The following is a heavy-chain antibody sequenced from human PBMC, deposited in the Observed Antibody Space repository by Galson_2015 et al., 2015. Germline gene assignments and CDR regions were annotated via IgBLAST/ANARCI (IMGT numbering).Heavy chain of an antibody. V-gene: IGHV1-8*01. J-gene: IGHJ2*01. Sequence: SVKVSCKASGYTFSDYDINWVRQATGQGLEWMGWMNPKSGNTGHAQKFQGRVTMTRNTSVSTAYMEVSSLRSEDTAVYYCARSRSLGYWGLWGRGTLVTVSS. CDR1: GYTFSDYD. CDR3: ARSRSLGYWGL. CDR2: MNPKSGNT. D-gene: IGHD2-15*01.